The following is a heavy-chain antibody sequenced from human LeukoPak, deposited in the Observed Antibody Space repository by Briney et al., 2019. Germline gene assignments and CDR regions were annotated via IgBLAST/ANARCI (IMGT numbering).Heavy chain of an antibody. CDR3: ARHSGGSGYSGYDL. Sequence: GGSLRLSCAASGLTFSGYDMHWVRQATGKGLEWVSAIGTAGDPYYPGSVKGRFTISRENAKNSLYLQMNSLRAGDTAVYYCARHSGGSGYSGYDLWGQGTLVTVSS. CDR2: IGTAGDP. V-gene: IGHV3-13*05. CDR1: GLTFSGYD. D-gene: IGHD5-12*01. J-gene: IGHJ5*02.